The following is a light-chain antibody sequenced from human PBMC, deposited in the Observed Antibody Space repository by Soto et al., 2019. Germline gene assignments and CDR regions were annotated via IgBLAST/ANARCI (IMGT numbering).Light chain of an antibody. CDR3: QKYDDSLLT. V-gene: IGKV3-20*01. CDR1: QSVSSSH. Sequence: EIVLTQSPGTLSLSPGESATLSCRASQSVSSSHLAWYQQKPGQAPRLLIYGASSRATGIPDRFSGSGSGTDFNLTISRLEPEDFAVYYCQKYDDSLLTFGGGTKVDIK. J-gene: IGKJ4*01. CDR2: GAS.